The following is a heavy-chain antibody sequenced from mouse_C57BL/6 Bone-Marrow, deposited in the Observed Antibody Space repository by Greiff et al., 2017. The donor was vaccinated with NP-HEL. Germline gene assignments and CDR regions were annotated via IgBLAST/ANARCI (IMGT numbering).Heavy chain of an antibody. CDR1: GFTFSDYG. J-gene: IGHJ1*03. D-gene: IGHD1-1*01. V-gene: IGHV5-17*01. CDR3: ARTIYYYGSLDV. CDR2: ISSGSSTI. Sequence: EVKLMESGGGLVKPGGSLKLSCAASGFTFSDYGMHWVRQAPEKGLEWVAYISSGSSTIYYADTVKGRFTISRDNAKNTLFLQMTSLRSEDTAMYYCARTIYYYGSLDVWGTGTTVTVSS.